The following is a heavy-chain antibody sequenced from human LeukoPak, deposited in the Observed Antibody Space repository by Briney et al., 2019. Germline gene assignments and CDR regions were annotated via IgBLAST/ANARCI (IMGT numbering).Heavy chain of an antibody. CDR2: ISSNGGST. Sequence: PGGSLRLSCAASGFTFSSYAMHWVRQAPGKGLEYVSAISSNGGSTYYAHSVKGRFTISRDNSKNTLYLQMGSLRAEDMAVYYCARGWSVWGQGTLVTVSS. V-gene: IGHV3-64*01. J-gene: IGHJ4*02. D-gene: IGHD6-19*01. CDR1: GFTFSSYA. CDR3: ARGWSV.